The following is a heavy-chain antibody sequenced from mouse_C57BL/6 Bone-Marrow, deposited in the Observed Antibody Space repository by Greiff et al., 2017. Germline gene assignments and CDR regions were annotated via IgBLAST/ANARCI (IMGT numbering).Heavy chain of an antibody. V-gene: IGHV7-1*01. Sequence: EVQLVESGGGLVQSGRSLRLSCATSGFTFSDFYMEWVRQAPGKGLEWIAASRNKANDYTTEYSASVKGRFIVSRDTSQSILYLQMNALRAEDTAIYYCARDDGYYARDYWGQGTSVTVSS. CDR2: SRNKANDYTT. CDR1: GFTFSDFY. J-gene: IGHJ4*01. CDR3: ARDDGYYARDY.